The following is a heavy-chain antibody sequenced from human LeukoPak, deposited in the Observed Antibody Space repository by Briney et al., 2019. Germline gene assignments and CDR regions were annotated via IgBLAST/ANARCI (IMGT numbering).Heavy chain of an antibody. CDR3: AKDGLRLYFDY. V-gene: IGHV3-23*01. CDR2: ISGSGGST. D-gene: IGHD3-16*01. Sequence: GGSLRLSCAASGFTFSSYGMHWVRQAPGKGLEWVSAISGSGGSTNYADSVKGQFTISRDNSKNTLYLQMNSLRAEDTAVYYCAKDGLRLYFDYWGQGTLVTVSS. J-gene: IGHJ4*02. CDR1: GFTFSSYG.